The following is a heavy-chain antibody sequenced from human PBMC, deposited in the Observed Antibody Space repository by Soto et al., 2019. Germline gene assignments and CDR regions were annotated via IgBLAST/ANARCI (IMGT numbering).Heavy chain of an antibody. V-gene: IGHV4-30-4*01. CDR2: IYYSGST. D-gene: IGHD5-18*01. J-gene: IGHJ4*02. Sequence: QVQLQESGPGRVKPSQTLALTCTVSGGSISSGDFYWSWIRQPPGKGLEWIGYIYYSGSTYYNPSLKSRVTISVDTSKNQFSLKLSSVTAADTAVYYCARGRYSYGYSDYWGQGTLVTVSS. CDR3: ARGRYSYGYSDY. CDR1: GGSISSGDFY.